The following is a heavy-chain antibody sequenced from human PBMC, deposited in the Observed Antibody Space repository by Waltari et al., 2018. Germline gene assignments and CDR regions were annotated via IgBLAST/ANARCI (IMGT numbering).Heavy chain of an antibody. V-gene: IGHV1-46*01. J-gene: IGHJ4*02. Sequence: QLQLVESWPGLKRPGASVTFSCQALGYPFTSPYKHLVRPPPAKGLEWMGICNPSGGSTSYAQKFQGRVTMPRDTSTSTVYMELSSLRSEDTAVYYCARAVPESRRIKVAPFDYWGQGTLVTVSS. CDR3: ARAVPESRRIKVAPFDY. D-gene: IGHD2-2*01. CDR2: CNPSGGST. CDR1: GYPFTSPY.